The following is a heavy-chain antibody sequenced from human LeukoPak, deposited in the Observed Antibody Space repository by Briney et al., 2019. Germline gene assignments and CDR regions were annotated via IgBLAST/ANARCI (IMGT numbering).Heavy chain of an antibody. CDR2: IYYSGST. Sequence: SETLSLTCAVSGYSISRGYYWSWIRQPPGKGVEWIGYIYYSGSTYYNPSLKSRVTISVDTSKNQFSLKLSSVTAADTAVYYCARDRGIAVADHDAFDIWGQGTMVTVSS. CDR3: ARDRGIAVADHDAFDI. D-gene: IGHD6-19*01. J-gene: IGHJ3*02. CDR1: GYSISRGYY. V-gene: IGHV4-30-4*08.